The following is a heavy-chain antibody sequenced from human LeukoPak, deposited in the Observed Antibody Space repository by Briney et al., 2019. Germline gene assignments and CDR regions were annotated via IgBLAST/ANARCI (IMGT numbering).Heavy chain of an antibody. CDR1: GFTFSNYA. D-gene: IGHD3-10*02. V-gene: IGHV3-64*01. CDR2: MDGNGCST. Sequence: GGSLRLSCAASGFTFSNYAMHWVRQAPGKGLEYLSAMDGNGCSTYHATSVKGKFTITRDNSKNTLYLQMDSLSAEDMAVFYCARSLGAGIYLDFWGQGTLVTVSS. J-gene: IGHJ4*02. CDR3: ARSLGAGIYLDF.